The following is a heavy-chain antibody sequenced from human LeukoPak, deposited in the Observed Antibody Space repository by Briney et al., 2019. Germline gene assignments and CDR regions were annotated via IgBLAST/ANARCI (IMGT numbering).Heavy chain of an antibody. J-gene: IGHJ4*02. CDR1: GFTFSDYY. D-gene: IGHD3-22*01. CDR3: ASEGIYDSSGYYDC. CDR2: ISSSGSTI. Sequence: PGGSLRLSCAASGFTFSDYYMSWIRQAPGKGLEWVSYISSSGSTIYYADSVKGRFTISRDNAKNSLYLQMNSLRAEDTAVYYCASEGIYDSSGYYDCWGRGTLVTVSS. V-gene: IGHV3-11*01.